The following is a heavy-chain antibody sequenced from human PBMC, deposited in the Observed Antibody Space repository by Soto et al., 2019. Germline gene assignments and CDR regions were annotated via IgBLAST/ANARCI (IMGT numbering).Heavy chain of an antibody. J-gene: IGHJ4*02. V-gene: IGHV3-48*01. CDR1: GFTLSSHM. CDR2: ITSSSDTK. Sequence: EVQLVESGGGLVQPGGSLRLSCAASGFTLSSHMMNWVRQAPGKGLEWVSYITSSSDTKYYADSVKGRFTISRDNAKNSLYLQMNSLRAEDTAVYYCARHSLFGDLLYDYWGQGTLVTVSS. D-gene: IGHD3-10*02. CDR3: ARHSLFGDLLYDY.